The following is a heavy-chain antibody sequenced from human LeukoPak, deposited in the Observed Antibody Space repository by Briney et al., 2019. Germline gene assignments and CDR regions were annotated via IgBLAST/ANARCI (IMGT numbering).Heavy chain of an antibody. V-gene: IGHV4-4*08. CDR1: GGSINNYY. Sequence: SETLSLTCTVSGGSINNYYWNWIRQPPGKGLEWIGFIYSSGTTNYNPSLKSRLSFSIDTSKNQFSLKLTSMTAADTAVYYCAREGLNMVRGVIPKEAWGWFDPWGQGTLVTVSS. D-gene: IGHD3-10*01. J-gene: IGHJ5*02. CDR2: IYSSGTT. CDR3: AREGLNMVRGVIPKEAWGWFDP.